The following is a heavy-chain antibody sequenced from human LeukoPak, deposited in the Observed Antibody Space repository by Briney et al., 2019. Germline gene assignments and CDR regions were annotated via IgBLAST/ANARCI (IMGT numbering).Heavy chain of an antibody. Sequence: SQTLSLTCSVSGGSISSGGYYWNWVRQLPEKGLEWLGYISHSGYSYYTPSLKSRLTISVDTSKNQFSLKLTSVTAADTAVYYCAKFGSDAFDIWGQGTMVTVSS. V-gene: IGHV4-31*03. CDR3: AKFGSDAFDI. CDR2: ISHSGYS. D-gene: IGHD3-10*01. J-gene: IGHJ3*02. CDR1: GGSISSGGYY.